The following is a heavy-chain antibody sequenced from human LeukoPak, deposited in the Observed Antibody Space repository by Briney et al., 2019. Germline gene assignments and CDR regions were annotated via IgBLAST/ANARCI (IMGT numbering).Heavy chain of an antibody. CDR1: GGTFNSYG. CDR2: TIAIFGTA. D-gene: IGHD5-18*01. V-gene: IGHV1-69*05. J-gene: IGHJ4*02. CDR3: ARENARVGYSYVYFDY. Sequence: SVKVSCKASGGTFNSYGIRWVGQARGQGREGMGGTIAIFGTAKYAQKFQGRDTINTDKKKSREYMEMRSLRSEDTAVYYFARENARVGYSYVYFDYWGQGTLVTVSS.